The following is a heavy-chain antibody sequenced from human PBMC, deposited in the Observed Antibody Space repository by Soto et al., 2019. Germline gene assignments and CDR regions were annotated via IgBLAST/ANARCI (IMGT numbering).Heavy chain of an antibody. Sequence: SGPTLVNPTQTLTLTCTFSGFSLSTSGVGVGWIRQPPGKALEWLALIYWDDDKRYSPSLKSRLTLTKDTSKNQVVLTMTNMDPVDTATYYCARSFETPPLTVWFDPWGQGTLVPVSS. CDR2: IYWDDDK. CDR3: ARSFETPPLTVWFDP. CDR1: GFSLSTSGVG. D-gene: IGHD3-16*01. J-gene: IGHJ5*02. V-gene: IGHV2-5*02.